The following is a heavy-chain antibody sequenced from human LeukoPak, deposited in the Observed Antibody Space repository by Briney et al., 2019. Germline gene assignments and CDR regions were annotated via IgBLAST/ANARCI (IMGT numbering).Heavy chain of an antibody. J-gene: IGHJ4*02. V-gene: IGHV3-48*03. CDR2: ISSSGSTI. D-gene: IGHD3-10*01. Sequence: GGSLRLSCAASGFTFSSYEMNWVRQAPGKGLEWVSYISSSGSTIYYADSVKGRFTISRDNAKNSLYLQMSSLRAEDTAVYYCARLLVYNSGGEAFDYWGPGTLVTVSS. CDR3: ARLLVYNSGGEAFDY. CDR1: GFTFSSYE.